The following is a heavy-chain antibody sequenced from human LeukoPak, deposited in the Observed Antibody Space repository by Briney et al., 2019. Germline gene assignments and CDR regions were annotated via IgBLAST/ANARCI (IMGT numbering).Heavy chain of an antibody. CDR3: AKGSHSSGWPADWFDP. CDR1: GFTFSSYS. D-gene: IGHD6-19*01. J-gene: IGHJ5*02. V-gene: IGHV3-30*02. CDR2: IRSDGSDI. Sequence: GGSLRLSCAASGFTFSSYSMNWVRQAPGKGLEWVAFIRSDGSDIYYTDSVKGRFTISRDNSKNTLYLQMNNLGPEDTAVYNCAKGSHSSGWPADWFDPWGQGTLVIVSS.